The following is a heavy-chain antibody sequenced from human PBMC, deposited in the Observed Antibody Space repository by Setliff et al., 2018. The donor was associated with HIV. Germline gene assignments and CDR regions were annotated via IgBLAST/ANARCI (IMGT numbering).Heavy chain of an antibody. Sequence: PSETLSLTCTVSGGSLSSSNYYCGWIRRPPGKGLEWIASIETTGTVNYSPSLKSRVSISLDPSRSQFSLTLRSVTAADTAVYYCARVPSAGVRGRPDLYHWFDPWGQGTLVTVSS. V-gene: IGHV4-61*05. CDR3: ARVPSAGVRGRPDLYHWFDP. D-gene: IGHD3-3*01. CDR2: IETTGTV. J-gene: IGHJ5*02. CDR1: GGSLSSSNYY.